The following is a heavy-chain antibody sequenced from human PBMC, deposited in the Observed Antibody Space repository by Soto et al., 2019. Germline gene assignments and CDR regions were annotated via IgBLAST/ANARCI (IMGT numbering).Heavy chain of an antibody. CDR1: GGTFSSYA. V-gene: IGHV1-69*13. D-gene: IGHD3-10*01. CDR3: ASRLVRGANYYYGMDV. CDR2: IIPIFGTA. Sequence: SVKVSCKASGGTFSSYAVSWVRQAPGQGLEWMGGIIPIFGTANYAQKFQGRVTITADESTSTAYMELSSLRSEDTAVYYCASRLVRGANYYYGMDVWGQGTTVTVSS. J-gene: IGHJ6*02.